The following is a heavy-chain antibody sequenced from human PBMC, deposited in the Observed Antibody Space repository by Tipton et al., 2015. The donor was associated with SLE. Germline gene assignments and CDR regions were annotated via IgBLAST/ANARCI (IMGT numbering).Heavy chain of an antibody. D-gene: IGHD1-26*01. Sequence: TLSLTCTVSGGSISSYYWSWIRQPPGKGLEWIGYIYYSGSTNYNPSLKSRVTISVDTSKNQFSLKLSSVTAADTAVYYCARGGGGSYYFDYWGQGTLVTVSS. V-gene: IGHV4-59*01. CDR2: IYYSGST. CDR1: GGSISSYY. CDR3: ARGGGGSYYFDY. J-gene: IGHJ4*02.